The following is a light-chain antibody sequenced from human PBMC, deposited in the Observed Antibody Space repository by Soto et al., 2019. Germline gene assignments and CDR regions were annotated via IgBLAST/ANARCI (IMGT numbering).Light chain of an antibody. Sequence: QSVLTQPPSVSAAPGQKVTISCSGSSSNIGNNYVSWYQQLPGTAPKLLIYENNKRPSGIPDRFSGSKSGTSATLGITGLQTGDEADYYYGTWDSSLSAGNVVFGGGTQLTVL. CDR1: SSNIGNNY. CDR3: GTWDSSLSAGNVV. J-gene: IGLJ2*01. V-gene: IGLV1-51*02. CDR2: ENN.